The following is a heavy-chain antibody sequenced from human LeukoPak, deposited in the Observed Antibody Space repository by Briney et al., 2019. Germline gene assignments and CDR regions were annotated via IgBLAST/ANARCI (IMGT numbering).Heavy chain of an antibody. Sequence: GGSLRLSCAASGFTFSTCAMDWVRQAPGKGLGWVSAISGSGGSTFYADSVKGRFTISRDNSKNTLYLQMNSLRAEDTTVYCCARDAVYSSSWQYYWGQGTLVTVSS. CDR2: ISGSGGST. D-gene: IGHD6-13*01. CDR1: GFTFSTCA. CDR3: ARDAVYSSSWQYY. V-gene: IGHV3-23*01. J-gene: IGHJ4*02.